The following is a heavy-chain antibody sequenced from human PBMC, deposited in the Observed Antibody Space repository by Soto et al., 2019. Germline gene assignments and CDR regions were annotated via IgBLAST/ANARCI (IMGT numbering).Heavy chain of an antibody. CDR3: ARDKARLQLGGNYYYILDV. Sequence: QVQLDQSGAEVKKPGSSVKLSCKASGGTFSNSAISWVRQAPGQGLEWMGGIMPVFRTPDYAQKFQGRVTITADESTTTADMELSGLKPDDTAVYYCARDKARLQLGGNYYYILDVWGQGTTVTVSS. CDR1: GGTFSNSA. J-gene: IGHJ6*02. D-gene: IGHD2-15*01. V-gene: IGHV1-69*12. CDR2: IMPVFRTP.